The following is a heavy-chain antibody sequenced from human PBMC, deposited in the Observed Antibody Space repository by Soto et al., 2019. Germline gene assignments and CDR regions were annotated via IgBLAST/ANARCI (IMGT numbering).Heavy chain of an antibody. J-gene: IGHJ4*02. V-gene: IGHV4-4*07. CDR2: IYTSGST. CDR1: GGSISSYY. D-gene: IGHD3-16*02. CDR3: ARDSYDYVWGSYRPEPALDY. Sequence: QVQLQESGPGLVKPSETLSLTCTVSGGSISSYYWSWIRQPAGKGLEWIGRIYTSGSTNYNPSLKRRVTMSVDTSKNQFSLKLSSVTAADTAVYYCARDSYDYVWGSYRPEPALDYWGQGTLVTVSS.